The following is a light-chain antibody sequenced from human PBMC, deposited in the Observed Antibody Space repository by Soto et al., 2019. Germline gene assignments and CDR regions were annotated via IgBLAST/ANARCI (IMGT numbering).Light chain of an antibody. CDR3: CSSAGSGTFVV. CDR1: SSDVGTYSL. J-gene: IGLJ2*01. CDR2: GGS. Sequence: QSVLTQPASVSGSPGQSITSSCTGTSSDVGTYSLVSGYQHHPGKGPKLMIYGGSKRPAGVSNRFSGSKSGNTASLTISGLQADDEAVYYCCSSAGSGTFVVLGGGAQLTVL. V-gene: IGLV2-23*03.